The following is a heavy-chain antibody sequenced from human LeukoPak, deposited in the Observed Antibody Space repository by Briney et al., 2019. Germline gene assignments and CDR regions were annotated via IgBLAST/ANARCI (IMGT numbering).Heavy chain of an antibody. D-gene: IGHD3-22*01. CDR1: GFTFRDYN. CDR2: ISGSGGST. V-gene: IGHV3-23*01. CDR3: AKVNYDSSGYYPLYYFDY. J-gene: IGHJ4*02. Sequence: GGSLRLSCTASGFTFRDYNINWVRQAPGKGLEWVSAISGSGGSTYYADSVKGRFTISRDNSKNTLYLQMNSLRAEDTAVYYCAKVNYDSSGYYPLYYFDYWGQGTLVTVSS.